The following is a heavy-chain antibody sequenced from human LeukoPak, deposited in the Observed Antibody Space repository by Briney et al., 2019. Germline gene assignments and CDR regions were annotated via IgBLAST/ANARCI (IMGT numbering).Heavy chain of an antibody. D-gene: IGHD2-2*02. Sequence: PGGSLRLSCAASGFTFSSYWMHWVRQAPGKGLEWVSVIYSGGGTYYADSVKGRFTISRDNSKNTLYLQMNSLRAEDTAVYYCATEYLGYYFDYWGQGTLVTVSS. CDR1: GFTFSSYW. CDR3: ATEYLGYYFDY. J-gene: IGHJ4*02. CDR2: IYSGGGT. V-gene: IGHV3-53*01.